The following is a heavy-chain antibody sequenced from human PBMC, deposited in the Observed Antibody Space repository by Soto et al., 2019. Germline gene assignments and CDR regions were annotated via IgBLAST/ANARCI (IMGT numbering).Heavy chain of an antibody. J-gene: IGHJ5*02. D-gene: IGHD2-2*01. Sequence: SETLSLTCTVSGGSISRYYWSWIRQPPGRGLEWIGDIYYSGSTNYKPSLKSRVTISEDTSKNQFSLKLGSVTAADTAVYYCARRAGCSSPSCYGYNWFDPWGQGTLVTVSS. CDR1: GGSISRYY. V-gene: IGHV4-59*08. CDR3: ARRAGCSSPSCYGYNWFDP. CDR2: IYYSGST.